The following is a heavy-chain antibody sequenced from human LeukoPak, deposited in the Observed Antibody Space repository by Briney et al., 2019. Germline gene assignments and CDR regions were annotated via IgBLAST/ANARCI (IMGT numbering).Heavy chain of an antibody. V-gene: IGHV3-7*01. CDR3: ARQAMITFGGAFDI. Sequence: GGSLRLSCAASGFTFSSYWMSWVRQAPGKGLEWVANIKQDGSEKYYVDSVKGRFTISRDNAKTSLYLQMNSLRAEDTAVYYCARQAMITFGGAFDIWGQGTMVTVSS. CDR1: GFTFSSYW. CDR2: IKQDGSEK. D-gene: IGHD3-16*01. J-gene: IGHJ3*02.